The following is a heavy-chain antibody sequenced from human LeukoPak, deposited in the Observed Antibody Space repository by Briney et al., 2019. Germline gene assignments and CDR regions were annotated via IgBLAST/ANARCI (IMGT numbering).Heavy chain of an antibody. CDR3: ARLRYYGMDV. J-gene: IGHJ6*02. V-gene: IGHV3-7*01. Sequence: GGSLRLSCTASVLTFSNYWMTWVRQAPGKGLEWVANINQDGSDKNYVDSVKGRFTVSRDNAKNSLWLQMNSLRDEDTAVYYCARLRYYGMDVWGQGTTVTVSS. CDR2: INQDGSDK. CDR1: VLTFSNYW.